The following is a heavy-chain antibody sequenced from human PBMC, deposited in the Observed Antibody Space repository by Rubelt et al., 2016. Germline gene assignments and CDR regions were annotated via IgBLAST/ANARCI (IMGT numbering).Heavy chain of an antibody. Sequence: EVQLVESGGGLVQPGGSLRLSCAASGFTVSSNYMSWVRQAPGKGLEWVSVLYCGGSTYYADSVKGRFTISRDNSKNTLYLQMNSLRAEDTAVYYCARDRSYYDSGYAFDIWGQGTMVTVSS. CDR3: ARDRSYYDSGYAFDI. CDR1: GFTVSSNY. D-gene: IGHD3-22*01. J-gene: IGHJ3*02. CDR2: LYCGGST. V-gene: IGHV3-66*01.